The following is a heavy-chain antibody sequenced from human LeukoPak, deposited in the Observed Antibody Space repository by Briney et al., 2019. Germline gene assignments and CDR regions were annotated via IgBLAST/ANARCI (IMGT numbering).Heavy chain of an antibody. CDR2: INHSGST. J-gene: IGHJ4*02. Sequence: PSETLSLTCAVYGGSFSGYYWSWIRQPPGKGLEWIGEINHSGSTNYNPSLKSRVTISVDTSKNQFSLKLSSVTAADTAVYYCARTELVVSNYFDYWGQGTLVTVSS. CDR1: GGSFSGYY. CDR3: ARTELVVSNYFDY. V-gene: IGHV4-34*01. D-gene: IGHD2-8*02.